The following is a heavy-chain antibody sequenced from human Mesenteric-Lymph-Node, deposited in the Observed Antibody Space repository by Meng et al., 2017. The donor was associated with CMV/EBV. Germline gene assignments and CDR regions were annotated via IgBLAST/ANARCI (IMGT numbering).Heavy chain of an antibody. Sequence: SGFTFSNYAMSWVRQAPGKGLEWVSAISGSGGFTYYADSVKGRFTISRDNSQNTLFLQMNSLRAEDTALYYCAKRRWDTVTTFLDYWGQGTLVTVSS. CDR2: ISGSGGFT. V-gene: IGHV3-23*01. CDR1: GFTFSNYA. J-gene: IGHJ4*02. CDR3: AKRRWDTVTTFLDY. D-gene: IGHD4-11*01.